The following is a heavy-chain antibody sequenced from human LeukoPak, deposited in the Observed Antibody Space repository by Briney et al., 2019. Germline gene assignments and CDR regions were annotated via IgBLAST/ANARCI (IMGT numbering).Heavy chain of an antibody. D-gene: IGHD3-9*01. CDR2: ISSDGRVE. Sequence: PGGSLRLSCAASGFSSSSYEMNWVRQAPGKGLEWVSHISSDGRVETYVDSVRGRFTMSRDNAKNFLFLQMSGLRAEDTAVYYCARDTLNGPFVISLDYWGQGALVTVSS. J-gene: IGHJ4*02. CDR3: ARDTLNGPFVISLDY. V-gene: IGHV3-48*03. CDR1: GFSSSSYE.